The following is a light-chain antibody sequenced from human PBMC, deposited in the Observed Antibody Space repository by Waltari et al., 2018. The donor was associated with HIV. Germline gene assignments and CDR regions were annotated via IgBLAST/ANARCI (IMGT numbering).Light chain of an antibody. J-gene: IGKJ4*01. CDR1: QSVGSNS. Sequence: EIVLTQSPDTLYLSPGERATLSCGASQSVGSNSLNWYQQKAGQAPRLLIYGASSRATGIPDRFSGSGSGTDFTLTISRLEPEDFAVYFCHHYGSPLTFGGGTKVETK. V-gene: IGKV3-20*01. CDR2: GAS. CDR3: HHYGSPLT.